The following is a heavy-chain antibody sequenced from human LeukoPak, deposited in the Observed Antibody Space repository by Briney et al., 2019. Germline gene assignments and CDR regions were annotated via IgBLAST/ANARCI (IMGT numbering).Heavy chain of an antibody. J-gene: IGHJ3*02. CDR3: AKDVIPFVAAPLDAFDI. CDR1: GFTFSSYE. V-gene: IGHV3-48*03. CDR2: ISSSGSTI. D-gene: IGHD6-19*01. Sequence: PGGSLRLSCAASGFTFSSYEMNWVRQAPGKGLEWVSYISSSGSTIYYADSVKGRFTISRDNSKNTLYLQMNSLRAEDTAVYYCAKDVIPFVAAPLDAFDIWGQGTMVTVSS.